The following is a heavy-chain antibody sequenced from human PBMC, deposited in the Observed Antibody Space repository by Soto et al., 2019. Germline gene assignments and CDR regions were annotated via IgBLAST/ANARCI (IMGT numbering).Heavy chain of an antibody. CDR1: GFSLSTSGVG. J-gene: IGHJ4*02. D-gene: IGHD3-3*02. CDR2: IFWDDDK. Sequence: QITLKESGPPLVKPTQTLTLTCTFSGFSLSTSGVGVGWIRQPPGKALEWLALIFWDDDKRYSPSLKSRLTIVKDTSKIQVVLTMTNMDPVDTAAYYCARVIFGVVIHYYFDYWGQGTLVTVSS. V-gene: IGHV2-5*02. CDR3: ARVIFGVVIHYYFDY.